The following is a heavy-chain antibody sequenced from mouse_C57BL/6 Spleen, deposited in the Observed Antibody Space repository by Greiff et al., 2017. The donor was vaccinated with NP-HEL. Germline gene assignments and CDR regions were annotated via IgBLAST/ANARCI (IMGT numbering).Heavy chain of an antibody. CDR2: IDPENGDT. CDR3: TTDSAGTGAWFAY. CDR1: GFNIKDDY. J-gene: IGHJ3*01. V-gene: IGHV14-4*01. D-gene: IGHD3-2*02. Sequence: EVQLQQSGAELVRPGASVKLSCTASGFNIKDDYMHWVKQRPEQGLEWIGWIDPENGDTEYASKFQGKATITADTSSNTAYRQLSSLTSEDTAVYYCTTDSAGTGAWFAYWGQGTLVTVSA.